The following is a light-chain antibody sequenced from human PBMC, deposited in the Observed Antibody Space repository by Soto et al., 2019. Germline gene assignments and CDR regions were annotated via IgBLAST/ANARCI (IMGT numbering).Light chain of an antibody. CDR1: SSDVGGYNY. CDR2: EVS. V-gene: IGLV2-14*01. J-gene: IGLJ2*01. Sequence: QSVLTQPASVSGSPGQSITISCTGTSSDVGGYNYVSWYQQHPGKAPKLIIYEVSNRPSGVSNRFSGSKSGNTASLTVSGLQAEDEADYYCSSYSSRNTLVFGGGTKLTVL. CDR3: SSYSSRNTLV.